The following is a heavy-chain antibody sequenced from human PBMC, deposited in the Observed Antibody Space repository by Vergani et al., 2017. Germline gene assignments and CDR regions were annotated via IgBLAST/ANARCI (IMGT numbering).Heavy chain of an antibody. V-gene: IGHV4-34*01. CDR2: INHSGST. CDR1: GGFFSGYY. D-gene: IGHD3-22*01. J-gene: IGHJ4*02. Sequence: QVQLQQWGAGLLKPSETLSLTCAVYGGFFSGYYWCWIRQPPGKGLEWSGEINHSGSTNYNPSLKSRVTISVDTSKNQFSLKLSSVTAADTAVYYCARDYSFDDSSGYYYVFDYWGQGTLVTVSS. CDR3: ARDYSFDDSSGYYYVFDY.